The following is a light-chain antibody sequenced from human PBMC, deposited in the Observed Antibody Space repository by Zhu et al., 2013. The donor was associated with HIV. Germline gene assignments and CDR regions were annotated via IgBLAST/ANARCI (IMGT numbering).Light chain of an antibody. CDR3: LQSNSYPRT. CDR1: QSIRNY. Sequence: DIQMTQSPSSLSASVGDRVTITCRASQSIRNYVNWYQQEPGKAPKLLIYAATNLQSGVPSRFSGSGSGTDFTLTISSLQPEDFATYYCLQSNSYPRTFGQGTRLEIK. CDR2: AAT. V-gene: IGKV1-17*01. J-gene: IGKJ2*02.